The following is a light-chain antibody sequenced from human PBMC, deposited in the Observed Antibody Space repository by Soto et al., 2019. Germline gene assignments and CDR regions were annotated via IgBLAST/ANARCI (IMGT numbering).Light chain of an antibody. CDR3: QQYSNWPPYT. V-gene: IGKV3-15*01. CDR1: QSVGSN. J-gene: IGKJ2*01. CDR2: GAS. Sequence: EIVMTQSPDTLSVSPGERATLSCRASQSVGSNLAWYQQKPGQAPRLLIYGASARATGVPARFIGSGSGTEFTLTISSLQSEDFAVYYCQQYSNWPPYTFGQGTKLEIK.